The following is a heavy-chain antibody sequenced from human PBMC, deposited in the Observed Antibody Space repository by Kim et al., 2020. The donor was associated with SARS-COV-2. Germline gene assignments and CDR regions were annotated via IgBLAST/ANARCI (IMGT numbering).Heavy chain of an antibody. D-gene: IGHD3-10*01. J-gene: IGHJ6*02. Sequence: SETLSLTCTVSGGSISSGGYYWSWTRQHPGKGLEWIGYIYYSGSTYYNPSLKSRVTISVDTSKNQFSLKLSSVTAADTAVYYCAKGGSGPTSFHYYYYYGMDVWGQRTTVTVSS. V-gene: IGHV4-31*03. CDR2: IYYSGST. CDR3: AKGGSGPTSFHYYYYYGMDV. CDR1: GGSISSGGYY.